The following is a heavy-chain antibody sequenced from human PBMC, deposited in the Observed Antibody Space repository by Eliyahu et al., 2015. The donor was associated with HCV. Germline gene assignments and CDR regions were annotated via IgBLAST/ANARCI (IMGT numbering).Heavy chain of an antibody. J-gene: IGHJ4*02. D-gene: IGHD3-16*01. CDR3: AKGGGITSRGYFDY. Sequence: EVQVLESGGGLVQPGGSLRLSCAASGFTFXXYAMXWVRQAPGKGLEWVSAISGSGGSTYYADSVKGRFTISRDNSKNTLYLQMNSLRAEDTAVYYCAKGGGITSRGYFDYWGQGTLVTVSS. CDR2: ISGSGGST. CDR1: GFTFXXYA. V-gene: IGHV3-23*01.